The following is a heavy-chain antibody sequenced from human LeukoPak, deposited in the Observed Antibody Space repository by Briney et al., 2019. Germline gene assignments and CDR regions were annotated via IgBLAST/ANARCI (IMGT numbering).Heavy chain of an antibody. CDR1: GGSFSGYY. J-gene: IGHJ3*02. CDR2: INHSGST. Sequence: SETLSLTCAVYGGSFSGYYWSWIRQPPGKGLEWIGEINHSGSTNYNPSLKSRVTISVDTSKNQFSLKLSSVTAADTAVYYCARMGATHAFDIWGQGTMVTVSS. D-gene: IGHD1-26*01. CDR3: ARMGATHAFDI. V-gene: IGHV4-34*01.